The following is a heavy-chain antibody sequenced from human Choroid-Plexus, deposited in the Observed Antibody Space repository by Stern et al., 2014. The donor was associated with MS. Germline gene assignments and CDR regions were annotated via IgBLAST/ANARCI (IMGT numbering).Heavy chain of an antibody. Sequence: QMQLVQSGAEVKKPGASVKVSCKTSGYIFTGYYIHWVRQAPGQGLAWMAWINPNTGGTKDAQKFQGRVTMSRDTSISTAYVELSSLTSDDTAVYYCARDQRGITIFGVVTDYYYLGMDVWGQGTTVTVSS. D-gene: IGHD3-3*01. CDR1: GYIFTGYY. CDR2: INPNTGGT. V-gene: IGHV1-2*02. CDR3: ARDQRGITIFGVVTDYYYLGMDV. J-gene: IGHJ6*02.